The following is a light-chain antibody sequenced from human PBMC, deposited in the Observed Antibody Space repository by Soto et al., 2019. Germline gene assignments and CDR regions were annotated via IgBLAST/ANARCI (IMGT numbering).Light chain of an antibody. Sequence: QSVLTQPPSASGSPGQSVTISCTGTSSDVGGYNYVSWYQQYPGRAPKLMIYEVTKRPSGVPDRFSGSKSGNTASLTVSGLQAEDEADYYCTSYAAYNNFYFVFGGRTNVTVL. CDR3: TSYAAYNNFYFV. V-gene: IGLV2-8*01. CDR2: EVT. CDR1: SSDVGGYNY. J-gene: IGLJ3*02.